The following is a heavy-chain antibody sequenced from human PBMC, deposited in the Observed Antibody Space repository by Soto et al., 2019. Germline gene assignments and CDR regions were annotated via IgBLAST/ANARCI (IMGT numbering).Heavy chain of an antibody. V-gene: IGHV1-58*01. CDR1: GFTFTSSA. CDR2: IAVGSGYT. D-gene: IGHD2-8*01. CDR3: AADATAWQQMVPSDY. Sequence: SVKVSCKASGFTFTSSAFQWVRQARGQRLEWIGWIAVGSGYTNYAQRFQDRVTLTRDMSTATTYMELSRLTSEDTAIYYCAADATAWQQMVPSDYWGQGTTVTVSS. J-gene: IGHJ4*03.